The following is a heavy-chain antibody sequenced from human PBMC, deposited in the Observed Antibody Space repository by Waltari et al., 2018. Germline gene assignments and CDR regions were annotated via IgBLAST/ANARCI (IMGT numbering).Heavy chain of an antibody. J-gene: IGHJ4*02. CDR2: MSGSGGST. CDR1: GFTFSSYA. V-gene: IGHV3-23*01. CDR3: ARSKVGALALDY. D-gene: IGHD1-26*01. Sequence: EVQLLESGGGLVQPGGSLRLSCAASGFTFSSYAMSWVRQAPGKGLEWVSAMSGSGGSTNYADSGKGRFTMSRDNSKNTLYLQMNSLRAEDTAVYYCARSKVGALALDYWGQGTLVTVSS.